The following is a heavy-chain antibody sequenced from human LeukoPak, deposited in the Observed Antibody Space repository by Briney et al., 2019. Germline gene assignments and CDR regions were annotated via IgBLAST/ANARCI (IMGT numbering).Heavy chain of an antibody. J-gene: IGHJ5*01. V-gene: IGHV3-74*01. CDR3: ARDRDCSGGSCYSGLPHPVENWFDS. CDR1: GFTLSSYW. CDR2: IDSDGSST. D-gene: IGHD2-15*01. Sequence: PGGSLRLSCAASGFTLSSYWMHWVRQAPGKGLVWVSHIDSDGSSTSYADSVKGRFTISRDNAKNTPYLQMNSLRAEDTAVYYCARDRDCSGGSCYSGLPHPVENWFDSWGQGTLVTVSS.